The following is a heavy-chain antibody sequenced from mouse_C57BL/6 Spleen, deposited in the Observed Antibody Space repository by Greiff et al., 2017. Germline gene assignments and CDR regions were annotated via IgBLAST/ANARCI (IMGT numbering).Heavy chain of an antibody. Sequence: QVQLQQSGPELVKPGASVKISCKASGYTFTDYYINWVKQRPGQGLEWIGWIFPGSGSTYYNEKFKGKATLTVDKSSSTAYMLLSSLTSEYSAVYFCARRDYGSSPYWYFDVWGTGTTVTVSS. J-gene: IGHJ1*03. CDR3: ARRDYGSSPYWYFDV. D-gene: IGHD1-1*01. CDR2: IFPGSGST. V-gene: IGHV1-75*01. CDR1: GYTFTDYY.